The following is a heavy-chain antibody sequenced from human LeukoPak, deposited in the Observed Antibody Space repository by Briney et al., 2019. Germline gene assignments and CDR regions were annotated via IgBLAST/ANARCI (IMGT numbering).Heavy chain of an antibody. J-gene: IGHJ4*02. CDR3: AKDASYGDLREEYYFDY. Sequence: GGSLRLSCAASGFTFSSYGMHWVRQAPGKGLEWVAFIRYDGSNKYYADSVKGRFTISRDNSKNTLYLQMNSLRAEDTAVYCCAKDASYGDLREEYYFDYWGQGTLVTVSS. V-gene: IGHV3-30*02. CDR2: IRYDGSNK. CDR1: GFTFSSYG. D-gene: IGHD4-17*01.